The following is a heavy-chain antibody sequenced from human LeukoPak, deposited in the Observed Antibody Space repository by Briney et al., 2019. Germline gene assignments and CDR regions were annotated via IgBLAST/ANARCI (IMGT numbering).Heavy chain of an antibody. D-gene: IGHD1-26*01. CDR1: GGSFSGYY. Sequence: SSETLSLTCAVYGGSFSGYYWSWIRQPTGKGLEWIGEINHSGSTNYNPSLKSRVTISVDTSNNQFSLKLSSVTAADTAVYYCARGRIVGARAYGYWGQGTLVTVSS. CDR3: ARGRIVGARAYGY. V-gene: IGHV4-34*01. J-gene: IGHJ4*02. CDR2: INHSGST.